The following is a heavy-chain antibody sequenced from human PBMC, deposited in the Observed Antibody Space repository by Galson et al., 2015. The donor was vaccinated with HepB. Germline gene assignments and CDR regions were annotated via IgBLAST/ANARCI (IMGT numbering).Heavy chain of an antibody. CDR3: ANIWGRGAFDY. D-gene: IGHD3-16*01. CDR2: ISYDGSNK. J-gene: IGHJ4*02. Sequence: SLRLSCAASGFTFSSYGMHWVRQAPGKGLEWVAVISYDGSNKYYADSVKGRFTISRDNSKNTLYLQMNSLRAEDTAVYYCANIWGRGAFDYWGQGTLVTVSS. V-gene: IGHV3-30*18. CDR1: GFTFSSYG.